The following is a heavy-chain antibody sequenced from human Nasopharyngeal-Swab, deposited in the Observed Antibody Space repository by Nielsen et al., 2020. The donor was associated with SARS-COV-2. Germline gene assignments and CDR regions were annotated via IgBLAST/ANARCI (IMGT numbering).Heavy chain of an antibody. D-gene: IGHD4-17*01. Sequence: SETLSLTCTVSDGSISIRSYYWGWIRQAPGMGLEWIGSIYYSGNTYYNPSLKSRVTISVDTSKNQFSLKLSSVTAADTAVYYCARDLGDYGDYALDPWGQGTLVTVSS. CDR3: ARDLGDYGDYALDP. CDR1: DGSISIRSYY. CDR2: IYYSGNT. V-gene: IGHV4-39*07. J-gene: IGHJ5*02.